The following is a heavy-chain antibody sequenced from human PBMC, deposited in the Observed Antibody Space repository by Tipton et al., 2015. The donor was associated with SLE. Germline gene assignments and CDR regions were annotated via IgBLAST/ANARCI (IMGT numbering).Heavy chain of an antibody. CDR3: AGAWQGYCSGGTCYVLDY. Sequence: LRLSCAVYGGSFSGYHWTWLRQPPGQGLEWIGEIADTGRPNYNPSLKSRVTIPLDTSKSQFSLILNSLTAADTAVYYCAGAWQGYCSGGTCYVLDYWGQGTLVTVSS. J-gene: IGHJ4*02. CDR2: IADTGRP. CDR1: GGSFSGYH. V-gene: IGHV4-34*01. D-gene: IGHD2-15*01.